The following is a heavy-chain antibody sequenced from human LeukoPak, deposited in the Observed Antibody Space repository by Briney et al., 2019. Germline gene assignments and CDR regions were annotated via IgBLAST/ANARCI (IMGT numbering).Heavy chain of an antibody. J-gene: IGHJ3*02. V-gene: IGHV4-59*08. Sequence: SETLSLTCTVSGDSISSYFWSWIRQPPGKGLELIGYNSGSTNYNPSLKSRVTILLDRSKNQFSLKPSSVTAADTAVYYCARGRGYGGNYLRSFDIWGQGTMVTVSS. D-gene: IGHD1-26*01. CDR3: ARGRGYGGNYLRSFDI. CDR2: NSGST. CDR1: GDSISSYF.